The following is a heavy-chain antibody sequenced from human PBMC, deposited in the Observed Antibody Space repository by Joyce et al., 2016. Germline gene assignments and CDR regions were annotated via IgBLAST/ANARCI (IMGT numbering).Heavy chain of an antibody. D-gene: IGHD3-3*01. CDR3: ARSITIFGGGYYMDV. Sequence: QVQLVESGGGLVKPGGSLRLSCAASGFTFSDYYMSWIRQAPGKGMEWVSYISSSSSYTNYADSVKGRFTISRDNAKNSLYLQMNSLRAEDTAVYYCARSITIFGGGYYMDVWGKGTTVTVSS. CDR2: ISSSSSYT. V-gene: IGHV3-11*05. CDR1: GFTFSDYY. J-gene: IGHJ6*03.